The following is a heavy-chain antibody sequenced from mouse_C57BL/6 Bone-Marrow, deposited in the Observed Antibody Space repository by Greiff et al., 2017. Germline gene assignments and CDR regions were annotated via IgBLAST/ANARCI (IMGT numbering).Heavy chain of an antibody. CDR1: GYTFTSYW. J-gene: IGHJ4*01. CDR2: IDPSDSYP. Sequence: QVQLQQPGAELVMPGASVKLSCKASGYTFTSYWMHWVKQSPGQGLEWIGEIDPSDSYPNYNQKFNGKSTLTVDKSSSTAYMQLSVLTTEDSAVYYCARDYSNSYYAMDYWGQGTSVTVSS. V-gene: IGHV1-69*01. D-gene: IGHD2-5*01. CDR3: ARDYSNSYYAMDY.